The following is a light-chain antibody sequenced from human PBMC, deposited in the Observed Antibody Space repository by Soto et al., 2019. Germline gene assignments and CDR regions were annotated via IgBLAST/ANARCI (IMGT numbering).Light chain of an antibody. CDR3: LQHSDYPFT. Sequence: DIQMTQSPSSLYASVGDRVTITCRASQGIRDALGWYQQKPGKGPKRLIYSASRLQNGVPSRFSGSGSETVFTLTISSLQPEDFATYFCLQHSDYPFTFGQGTRLEI. J-gene: IGKJ2*01. CDR1: QGIRDA. CDR2: SAS. V-gene: IGKV1-17*01.